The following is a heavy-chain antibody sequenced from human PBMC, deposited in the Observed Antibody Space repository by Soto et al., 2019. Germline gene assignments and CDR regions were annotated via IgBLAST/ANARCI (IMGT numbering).Heavy chain of an antibody. D-gene: IGHD3-22*01. J-gene: IGHJ4*02. CDR2: IWFDGSNE. Sequence: GGSLRLSCAASGFTFSSYGMHWVRQAPGKGLEWVAVIWFDGSNEYYADSVKGRFTISRDNSKNTMYLQMNSLRAEDTAVYYCARVHSYYSVLYFDYWGQGTLVTVSS. V-gene: IGHV3-33*01. CDR3: ARVHSYYSVLYFDY. CDR1: GFTFSSYG.